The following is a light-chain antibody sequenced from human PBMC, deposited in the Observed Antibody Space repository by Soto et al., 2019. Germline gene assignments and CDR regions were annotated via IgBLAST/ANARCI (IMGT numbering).Light chain of an antibody. V-gene: IGLV2-23*01. CDR1: SSDVGSYNL. J-gene: IGLJ1*01. CDR2: EGN. CDR3: CSYAGSFTYV. Sequence: QSALTQPASVSGSPGQSITISCTGTSSDVGSYNLVSWYQQHPGKAPKFMIFEGNKRPLGLSNRFSGSKSGNTASLTISGLQAEDEADYYCCSYAGSFTYVFGTGTKLTVL.